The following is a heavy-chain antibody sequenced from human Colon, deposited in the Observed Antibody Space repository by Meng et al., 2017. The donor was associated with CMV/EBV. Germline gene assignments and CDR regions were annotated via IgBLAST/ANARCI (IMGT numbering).Heavy chain of an antibody. CDR1: GDTVSSTTVG. CDR3: ARRHTSGWYYFDS. CDR2: IYYRSRWLD. J-gene: IGHJ4*02. D-gene: IGHD6-19*01. Sequence: SQNRSLTGDISGDTVSSTTVGWNWIRQSPSRGLEWLGRIYYRSRWLDDYAQSVKSRISINVDTSKNQFSLQLDSVTPDDTAVYYCARRHTSGWYYFDSWGQGTLVTVSS. V-gene: IGHV6-1*01.